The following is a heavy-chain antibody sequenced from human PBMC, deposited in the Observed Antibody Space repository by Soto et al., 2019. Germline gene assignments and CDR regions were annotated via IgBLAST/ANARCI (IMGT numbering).Heavy chain of an antibody. CDR1: GYTFASYA. D-gene: IGHD3-22*01. V-gene: IGHV1-18*01. Sequence: ASVKVSCKASGYTFASYAISWMRQAPGQGLEWMGWISAYNGNTKYSQKFQGRVTITRDTSASTAYMELSSLRSEDTAVYYCARALYYYDSSRLDYWGQGTLVTVSS. CDR2: ISAYNGNT. CDR3: ARALYYYDSSRLDY. J-gene: IGHJ4*02.